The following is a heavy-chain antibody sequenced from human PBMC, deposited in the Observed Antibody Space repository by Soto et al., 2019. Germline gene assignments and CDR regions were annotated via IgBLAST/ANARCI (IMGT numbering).Heavy chain of an antibody. Sequence: GGSLRLSCAASGFTFSSYWMNWVRQAPGKGLEWVANIKQDGSEKYYVDSVKGRFTISRDNAKNSLYLQMNSLRAEDTAVYYCARAREDDFWSGYFDYWGQGTLVTVSS. J-gene: IGHJ4*02. CDR1: GFTFSSYW. V-gene: IGHV3-7*01. CDR3: ARAREDDFWSGYFDY. D-gene: IGHD3-3*01. CDR2: IKQDGSEK.